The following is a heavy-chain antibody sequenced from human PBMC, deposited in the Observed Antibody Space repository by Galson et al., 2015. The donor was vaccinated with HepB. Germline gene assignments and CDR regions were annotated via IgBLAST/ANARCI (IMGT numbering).Heavy chain of an antibody. J-gene: IGHJ5*02. CDR2: ITKDGARI. D-gene: IGHD3-3*01. V-gene: IGHV3-23*01. Sequence: SLRLSCARSGFIFTTYGMSRVRQAPGKGLESVATITKDGARIFYPDSVQGRFTISRDTSKNTLYLQMKSLGAEDTAVYFCTKLNDFWSGYYYWFEPWGQGTLVAVSS. CDR1: GFIFTTYG. CDR3: TKLNDFWSGYYYWFEP.